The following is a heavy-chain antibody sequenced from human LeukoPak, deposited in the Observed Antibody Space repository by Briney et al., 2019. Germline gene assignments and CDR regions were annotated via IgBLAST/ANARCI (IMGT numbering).Heavy chain of an antibody. CDR3: ATSGDYYLKY. V-gene: IGHV3-48*02. Sequence: GGSLRLSCAASGFTFSTYNMNWVRQAPGKGLEWVSHITSSSTNIYYADSVKGRFTISRDNAKNALSLQMNSLRDEDTAVYYCATSGDYYLKYWGQGTLVTVSS. J-gene: IGHJ4*02. CDR1: GFTFSTYN. CDR2: ITSSSTNI. D-gene: IGHD1-26*01.